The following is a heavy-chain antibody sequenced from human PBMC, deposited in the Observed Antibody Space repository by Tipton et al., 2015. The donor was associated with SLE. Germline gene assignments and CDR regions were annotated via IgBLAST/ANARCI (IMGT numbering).Heavy chain of an antibody. CDR1: GFTFSSYA. CDR3: AREMVGSSWSSLDY. Sequence: SLRLSCAASGFTFSSYAMHWVRQAPGKGLEWVAVISYDGSNKYYADSVKGRFTISRDNSKNTLYLQMNSLRAGDTAVYYCAREMVGSSWSSLDYWGQGTLVTVSS. D-gene: IGHD6-13*01. V-gene: IGHV3-30*04. CDR2: ISYDGSNK. J-gene: IGHJ4*02.